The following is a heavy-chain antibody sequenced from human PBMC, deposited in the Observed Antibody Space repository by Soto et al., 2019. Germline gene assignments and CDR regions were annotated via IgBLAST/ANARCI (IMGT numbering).Heavy chain of an antibody. CDR3: ARVIHYDFWSGYYGYYCDY. V-gene: IGHV1-18*01. CDR2: ISAYNGNT. Sequence: ASVKVSCKASGYTFTSYGISWERQAPGQGLEWMGWISAYNGNTNYAQKVQVRVTMTTDTSTRTAFMELRSLRSDDTAVYYCARVIHYDFWSGYYGYYCDYWGQGTLVSVSS. CDR1: GYTFTSYG. J-gene: IGHJ4*02. D-gene: IGHD3-3*01.